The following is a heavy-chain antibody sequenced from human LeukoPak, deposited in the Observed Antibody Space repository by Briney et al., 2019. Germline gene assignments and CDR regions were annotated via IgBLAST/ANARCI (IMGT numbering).Heavy chain of an antibody. Sequence: SETLSLTCTVSGGSISSYYWSWIRQPAGKGLEWIGRIYTSGSTNYNSSLKSRVTMSVDTSKNQFSLKLSSVTAADTAVYYCARDLRGVHYYYYMDVWGKGTTVTVSS. CDR2: IYTSGST. J-gene: IGHJ6*03. CDR1: GGSISSYY. D-gene: IGHD3-10*01. V-gene: IGHV4-4*07. CDR3: ARDLRGVHYYYYMDV.